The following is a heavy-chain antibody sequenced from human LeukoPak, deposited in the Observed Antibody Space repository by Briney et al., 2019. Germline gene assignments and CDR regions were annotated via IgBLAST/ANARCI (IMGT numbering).Heavy chain of an antibody. D-gene: IGHD3-9*01. CDR3: ARGPKLGYDILTGYYSASYGMDV. CDR1: GGTFSSYA. V-gene: IGHV1-8*02. J-gene: IGHJ6*02. Sequence: ASVKISCKASGGTFSSYAINWVRQATGQGLEWMGWMNPNCGNTGYAQKFQGRVTMTRNTSISTAYMELSSLRSEDTAVYYCARGPKLGYDILTGYYSASYGMDVWGQGTTVTVSS. CDR2: MNPNCGNT.